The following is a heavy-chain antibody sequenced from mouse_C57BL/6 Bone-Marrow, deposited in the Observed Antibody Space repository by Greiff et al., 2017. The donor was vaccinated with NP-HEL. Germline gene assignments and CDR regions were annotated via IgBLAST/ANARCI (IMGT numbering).Heavy chain of an antibody. CDR1: GYSITSGYY. CDR2: ISYDGSN. CDR3: ARRGSIYYDYDYAMDY. D-gene: IGHD2-4*01. Sequence: EVQLKESGPGLVKPSQSLSLTCSVTGYSITSGYYWNWIRQFPGNKLEWMGYISYDGSNNYNPSLKNRISITLDPSKNQFFLKLNSVTTEDTATYDCARRGSIYYDYDYAMDYWGQGTSVTVSS. J-gene: IGHJ4*01. V-gene: IGHV3-6*01.